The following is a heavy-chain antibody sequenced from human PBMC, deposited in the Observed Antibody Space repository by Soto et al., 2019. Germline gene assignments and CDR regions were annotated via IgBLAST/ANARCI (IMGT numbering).Heavy chain of an antibody. Sequence: GGSLRLSCAASGFTFSSYAMSWVRQAPGKGLEWVSAISGSGGSTYYADSVKGRFTISRDNSKNTLYLQMNSLRAEDTAVYYCAKNHPRTKPFIVVVVAAYFDYWGQGTLVTVSS. CDR3: AKNHPRTKPFIVVVVAAYFDY. D-gene: IGHD2-15*01. V-gene: IGHV3-23*01. J-gene: IGHJ4*02. CDR2: ISGSGGST. CDR1: GFTFSSYA.